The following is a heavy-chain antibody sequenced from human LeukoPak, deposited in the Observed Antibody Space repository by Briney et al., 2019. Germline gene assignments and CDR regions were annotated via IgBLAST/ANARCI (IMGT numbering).Heavy chain of an antibody. CDR2: VSFDGNNE. D-gene: IGHD1-26*01. CDR3: AKIGESIVGAYFDY. CDR1: VFTFSSYA. Sequence: PGGSLRLSCAASVFTFSSYAMHWVRQAPGKGLEWVAVVSFDGNNEYYADSVKGRFTIFRDNSKNTVYLQMNSQRAEDTAVYYCAKIGESIVGAYFDYWGQGTLVTVSS. V-gene: IGHV3-30-3*02. J-gene: IGHJ4*02.